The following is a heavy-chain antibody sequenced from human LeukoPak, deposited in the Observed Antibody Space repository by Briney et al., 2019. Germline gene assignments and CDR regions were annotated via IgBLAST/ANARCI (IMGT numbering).Heavy chain of an antibody. CDR2: IYPRDSDT. CDR1: GYSFTSYW. CDR3: ARIGYSSGWYSGGDY. D-gene: IGHD6-19*01. Sequence: GESLKISCKGSGYSFTSYWIAWVRQMPGKGLEWMGIIYPRDSDTRYSPSFQGQVTISADKSINTAYLQWSSLKASDTAMYYCARIGYSSGWYSGGDYWDQGTLVTVSS. J-gene: IGHJ4*02. V-gene: IGHV5-51*01.